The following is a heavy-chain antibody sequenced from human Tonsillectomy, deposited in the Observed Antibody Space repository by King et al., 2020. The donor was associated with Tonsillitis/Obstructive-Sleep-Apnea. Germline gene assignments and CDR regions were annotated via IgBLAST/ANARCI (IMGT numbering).Heavy chain of an antibody. Sequence: VQLVESGGGVVQPGRSLRLSCAASGFTFSSYAMHWVRQAPGKGLELVAVISYDGSNKYYADSVKGRFTISRDNSKNTLYLQMNSLRAEDTAVYYCARDESVAGVHWGQGTLVTVSS. CDR1: GFTFSSYA. D-gene: IGHD1-1*01. J-gene: IGHJ4*02. CDR3: ARDESVAGVH. V-gene: IGHV3-30*01. CDR2: ISYDGSNK.